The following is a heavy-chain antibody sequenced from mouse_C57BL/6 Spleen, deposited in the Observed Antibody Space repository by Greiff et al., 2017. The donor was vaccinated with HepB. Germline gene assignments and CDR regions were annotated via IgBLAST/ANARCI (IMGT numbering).Heavy chain of an antibody. J-gene: IGHJ3*01. CDR1: GYTFTSYW. CDR3: ARDGYDVGFAY. D-gene: IGHD2-2*01. V-gene: IGHV1-64*01. CDR2: IHPNSGST. Sequence: VQLQQPGAELVKPGASVKLSCKASGYTFTSYWMHWVKQRPGQGLEWIGMIHPNSGSTNYNEKFKSKATLTVDKSSSTAYMQLSSLTSEDSAVYYCARDGYDVGFAYWGQGTLVTVSA.